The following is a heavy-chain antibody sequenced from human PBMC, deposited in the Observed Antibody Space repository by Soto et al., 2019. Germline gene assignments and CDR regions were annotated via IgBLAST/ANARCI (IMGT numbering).Heavy chain of an antibody. D-gene: IGHD3-16*01. CDR3: ARGWGSKWYYFDS. CDR1: GVSSTSFY. Sequence: QVRLQESGPGVVRPSETLSLTCTVSGVSSTSFYWSWLRQSPGKGLEWIGYIFDNGDVKYNPSLMSRLTMSIDMSKTEFSLRLKSVTAADTAMYYCARGWGSKWYYFDSWGEGTLVTVSS. J-gene: IGHJ4*02. CDR2: IFDNGDV. V-gene: IGHV4-59*13.